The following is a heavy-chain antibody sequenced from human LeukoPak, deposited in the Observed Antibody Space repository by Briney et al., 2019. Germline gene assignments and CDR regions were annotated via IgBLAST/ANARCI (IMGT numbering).Heavy chain of an antibody. D-gene: IGHD3-22*01. Sequence: GGSLRLSCAASGFTFSDYYMSWIRQAPGKGLEWVSYISSSGNTIFYADSVKGRFTLSRDNAKNSLYLQMSSLRAEDTAVYYCAGVQPHYYDSSGYPPDYWGQGTLVTVSS. CDR2: ISSSGNTI. CDR1: GFTFSDYY. CDR3: AGVQPHYYDSSGYPPDY. J-gene: IGHJ4*02. V-gene: IGHV3-11*01.